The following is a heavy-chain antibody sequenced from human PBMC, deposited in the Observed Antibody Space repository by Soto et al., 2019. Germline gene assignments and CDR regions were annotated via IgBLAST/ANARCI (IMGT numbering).Heavy chain of an antibody. CDR2: IDPSDSYT. Sequence: GESLKISCKGSTYSFTSSWINWVRQTPDKGLEWMGRIDPSDSYTNYNPSFDGHVTISADKSITTAYLQWSRLTASDTAMYYCARNTSQLFEFGSGSRETKGDYGMAVWGQGTTVTVAS. D-gene: IGHD3-3*01. J-gene: IGHJ6*02. CDR3: ARNTSQLFEFGSGSRETKGDYGMAV. V-gene: IGHV5-10-1*01. CDR1: TYSFTSSW.